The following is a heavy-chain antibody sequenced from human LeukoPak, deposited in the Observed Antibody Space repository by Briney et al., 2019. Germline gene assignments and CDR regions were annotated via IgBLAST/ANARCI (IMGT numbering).Heavy chain of an antibody. CDR1: GLTFSIYH. V-gene: IGHV3-30*02. Sequence: GGSLRLSCAASGLTFSIYHMHWVRQAPGKGLEWLAFIHYDGGNKFYADSVKGRFTISRDNSKNTLYLQMNSLRAEDTAVYYCAKDDGGVATGQFDYWGPGTLVTVSS. D-gene: IGHD5-12*01. J-gene: IGHJ4*02. CDR2: IHYDGGNK. CDR3: AKDDGGVATGQFDY.